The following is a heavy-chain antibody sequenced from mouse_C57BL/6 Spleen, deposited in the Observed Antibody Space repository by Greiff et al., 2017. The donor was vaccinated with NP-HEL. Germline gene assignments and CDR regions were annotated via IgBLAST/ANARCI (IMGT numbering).Heavy chain of an antibody. D-gene: IGHD4-1*01. J-gene: IGHJ3*01. CDR2: IDPSDSYT. CDR3: ARGNWDD. CDR1: GYTFTSYW. V-gene: IGHV1-69*01. Sequence: QVQLQQSGAELVMPGASVKLSCKASGYTFTSYWMHWVKQRPGQGLEWIGEIDPSDSYTNYNQKFKGKSTLTVDKSSSTAYMQLSSLTSEDSAVYYCARGNWDDWGQGTLVTVSA.